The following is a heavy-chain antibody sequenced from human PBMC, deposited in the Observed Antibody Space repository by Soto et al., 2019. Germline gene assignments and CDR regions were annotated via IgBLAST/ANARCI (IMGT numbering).Heavy chain of an antibody. V-gene: IGHV3-11*01. Sequence: SLRLSCAASGFTFSDYYMSWIRQAPGKGLEWVSYISSSGSTIYSADSVKGRFTISRDNAKNSLYLQMNSLRAEDTAVYYCARGKSINYYYGMDVWGQGTTVTVS. D-gene: IGHD3-10*01. CDR2: ISSSGSTI. J-gene: IGHJ6*02. CDR1: GFTFSDYY. CDR3: ARGKSINYYYGMDV.